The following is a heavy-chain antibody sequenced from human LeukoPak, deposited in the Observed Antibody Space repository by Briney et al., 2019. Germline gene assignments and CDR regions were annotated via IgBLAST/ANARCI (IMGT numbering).Heavy chain of an antibody. CDR3: ARVGMAYCSGGSCYEDY. CDR1: GGSFRGYY. V-gene: IGHV4-34*01. J-gene: IGHJ4*02. CDR2: INHSGST. D-gene: IGHD2-15*01. Sequence: NPSETLSLTCAVYGGSFRGYYWSWIRQPPGKGLEWIGEINHSGSTNYNPSPKSRVTISVDTSKNQFSLKLSSVTAADTAVYYCARVGMAYCSGGSCYEDYWGQGTLVTVSS.